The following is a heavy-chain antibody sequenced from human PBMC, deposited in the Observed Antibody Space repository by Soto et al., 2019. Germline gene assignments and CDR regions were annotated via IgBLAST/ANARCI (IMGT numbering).Heavy chain of an antibody. CDR2: IYYSGST. V-gene: IGHV4-39*01. J-gene: IGHJ3*02. CDR1: GGSISSSSYY. CDR3: AVPYCSSTSCHSNAFDI. Sequence: QLQLQESGPGLVKPSETLSLTCTVSGGSISSSSYYWGWIRQPPGKGLEWIGSIYYSGSTYYNPSLKSRVTISVDTSKNQFSLKLSSVTAADTAVYYCAVPYCSSTSCHSNAFDIWGQGTMVTVSS. D-gene: IGHD2-2*01.